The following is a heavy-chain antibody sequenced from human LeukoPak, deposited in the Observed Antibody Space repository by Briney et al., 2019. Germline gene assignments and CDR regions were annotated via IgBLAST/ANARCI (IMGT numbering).Heavy chain of an antibody. J-gene: IGHJ4*02. CDR3: APTAEAYTSWWEV. D-gene: IGHD3-16*01. CDR2: INPDSGFT. CDR1: GYKFTNDY. Sequence: ASVKVSCKASGYKFTNDYMHWVRQAPGQGLEFMGWINPDSGFTNYAQKFKGRVTMTRDTSISTAYLEVRSLTSDDTAVYYCAPTAEAYTSWWEVWGQGTLVTVSS. V-gene: IGHV1-2*02.